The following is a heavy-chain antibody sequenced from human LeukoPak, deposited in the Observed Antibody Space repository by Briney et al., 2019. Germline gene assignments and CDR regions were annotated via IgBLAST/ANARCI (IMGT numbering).Heavy chain of an antibody. D-gene: IGHD5-12*01. V-gene: IGHV3-21*03. J-gene: IGHJ4*02. CDR2: ISSSSSYI. Sequence: TGGSLRLSCAASGFTFSSYSMNWVRQAPGKGLEWVSSISSSSSYIYYADSVKGRFTISRDNAKNSLYLQMNSLKTEDTAVYYCTTGSRGYSGYDYYWGQGTLVTVSS. CDR1: GFTFSSYS. CDR3: TTGSRGYSGYDYY.